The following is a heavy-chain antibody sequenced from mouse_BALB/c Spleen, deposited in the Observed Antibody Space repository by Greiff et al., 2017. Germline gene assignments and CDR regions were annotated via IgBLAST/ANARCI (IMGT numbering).Heavy chain of an antibody. D-gene: IGHD2-2*01. Sequence: QVQLKQSGAELMKPGASVKISCKATGYTFSSYWIEWVKQRPGHGLEWIGEILPGSGSTNYNEKFKGKATFTADTSSNTAYMQLSSLTSEDSAVYYCARSELWLRRRAWFAYWGQGTLVTVSA. CDR2: ILPGSGST. V-gene: IGHV1-9*01. CDR3: ARSELWLRRRAWFAY. J-gene: IGHJ3*01. CDR1: GYTFSSYW.